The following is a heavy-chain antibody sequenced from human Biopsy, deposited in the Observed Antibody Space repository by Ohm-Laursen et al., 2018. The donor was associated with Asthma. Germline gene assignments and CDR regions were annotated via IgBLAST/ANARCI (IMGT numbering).Heavy chain of an antibody. CDR2: ISKDASTQ. CDR3: VRDGTDDAFDI. J-gene: IGHJ3*02. Sequence: SLRLSCTASGFSFSNFAIHWVRQAPGKGLEWVGVISKDASTQGYADSVKGLFTMARDNSKNTLDLQMNSLREEDTAVYYCVRDGTDDAFDIWGQGTVVSVSS. V-gene: IGHV3-30*01. CDR1: GFSFSNFA. D-gene: IGHD1-1*01.